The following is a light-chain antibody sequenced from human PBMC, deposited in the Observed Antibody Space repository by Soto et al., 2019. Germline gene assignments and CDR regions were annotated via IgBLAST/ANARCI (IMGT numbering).Light chain of an antibody. Sequence: QSVLTQPASVSGSPGQSITISFTGTSSDVGSYNLVSWYQQHPGKAPKLIIYEDSKRPSGVSNRFSGSKSGNTASLTISGLQTEYVADYYCCSNADSSTYVFVTGTKVTVL. CDR2: EDS. V-gene: IGLV2-23*01. CDR3: CSNADSSTYV. J-gene: IGLJ1*01. CDR1: SSDVGSYNL.